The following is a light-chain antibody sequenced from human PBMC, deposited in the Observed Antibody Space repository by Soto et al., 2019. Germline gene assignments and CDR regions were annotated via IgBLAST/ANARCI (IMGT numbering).Light chain of an antibody. V-gene: IGLV2-14*01. Sequence: QSALTQPASVSESHGQSITSSCTGTSSDVGGYNYVSWYQQHPGKAPKLMIYDVSNRPSGVSNRFSGSKSGNTASLTISGLQAEDEADYYCSSYTSSCTPYVFGTGTKVTVL. CDR2: DVS. J-gene: IGLJ1*01. CDR1: SSDVGGYNY. CDR3: SSYTSSCTPYV.